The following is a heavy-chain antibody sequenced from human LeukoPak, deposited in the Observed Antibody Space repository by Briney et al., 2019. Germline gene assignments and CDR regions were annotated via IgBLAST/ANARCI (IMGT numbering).Heavy chain of an antibody. CDR2: INPSGGST. CDR3: ARARSEGGTALIRLDP. CDR1: GYTFTSYG. D-gene: IGHD1-26*01. Sequence: ASVKVSCKASGYTFTSYGISWVRQAPGQGLEWMGIINPSGGSTSYAQKFQGRVTMTRDTSTSTVYMELSSLRSEDTAVYYCARARSEGGTALIRLDPWGQGTLVTVSS. J-gene: IGHJ5*02. V-gene: IGHV1-46*01.